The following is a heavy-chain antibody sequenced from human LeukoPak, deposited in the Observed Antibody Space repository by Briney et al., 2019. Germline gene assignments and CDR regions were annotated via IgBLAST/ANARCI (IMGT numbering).Heavy chain of an antibody. V-gene: IGHV3-11*01. J-gene: IGHJ6*02. CDR1: GFTFSDFY. CDR3: GRDLSDYYYYGMDV. Sequence: PGGSLRLSCAASGFTFSDFYMSWIRQAPGKGLEWVSYISSSGNTKYYADSVKGRFTMSRDNAKNSLYLQMDSLRVEDTAVYYCGRDLSDYYYYGMDVWGQGTTVTVSS. CDR2: ISSSGNTK.